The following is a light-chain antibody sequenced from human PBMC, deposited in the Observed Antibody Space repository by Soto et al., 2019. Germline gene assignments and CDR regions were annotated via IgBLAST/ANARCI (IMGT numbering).Light chain of an antibody. Sequence: QSVLTQPASVSGSPGQSITISCTGTSSDIGGYNYVSWYQQLPGKVPKLIIYDVSNRPSGVSDRFSGSKSGNAASLTISGLQAEDEADYYCSSYTSTSTLYVFGTGTQLPVL. CDR1: SSDIGGYNY. J-gene: IGLJ1*01. CDR2: DVS. CDR3: SSYTSTSTLYV. V-gene: IGLV2-14*03.